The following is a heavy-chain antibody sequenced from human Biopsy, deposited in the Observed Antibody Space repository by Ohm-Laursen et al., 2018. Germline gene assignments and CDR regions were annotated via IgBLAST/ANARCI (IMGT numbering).Heavy chain of an antibody. V-gene: IGHV1-2*02. J-gene: IGHJ5*02. CDR3: TRGGYYYHSLAYYYWFDP. CDR2: INAKTGDT. Sequence: GASVKVSCKASGYTFTGYHVHWVRQAPGQGLEWMGWINAKTGDTNYAQKFQGRVTMTRDTSISTAYVDLSSLRSDDTAVYYCTRGGYYYHSLAYYYWFDPWGQGTLVTVSS. D-gene: IGHD3-22*01. CDR1: GYTFTGYH.